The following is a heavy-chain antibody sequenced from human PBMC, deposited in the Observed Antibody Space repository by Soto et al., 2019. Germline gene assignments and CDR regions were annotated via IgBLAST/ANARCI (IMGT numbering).Heavy chain of an antibody. V-gene: IGHV1-58*01. J-gene: IGHJ4*02. CDR2: IVVGSGNT. D-gene: IGHD3-22*01. Sequence: SVKVSCKASGFTFTSSAVQWVRQARGQRLEWIGWIVVGSGNTNYAQKFQERVTITRDMSTSTAYMELSSLRSEDTAVYYCAAGLGSSGYYYDYWGQGTLVTVSS. CDR1: GFTFTSSA. CDR3: AAGLGSSGYYYDY.